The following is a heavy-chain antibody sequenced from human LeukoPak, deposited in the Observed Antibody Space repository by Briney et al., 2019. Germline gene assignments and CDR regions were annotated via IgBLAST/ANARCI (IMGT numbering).Heavy chain of an antibody. J-gene: IGHJ4*02. V-gene: IGHV1-2*02. Sequence: GASVKVSCKASGYTFTGYYMHWVRQAPGQGLGWMGWINPNSGGTNYAQKFQGRVTMTRDTSISTAYMELSRLRSDDTAVYYCARLRGYSGYPIDYWGQGTLVTVSS. CDR3: ARLRGYSGYPIDY. CDR2: INPNSGGT. CDR1: GYTFTGYY. D-gene: IGHD5-12*01.